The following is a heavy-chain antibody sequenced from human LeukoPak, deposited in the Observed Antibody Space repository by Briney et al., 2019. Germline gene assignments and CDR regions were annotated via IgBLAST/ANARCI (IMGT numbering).Heavy chain of an antibody. CDR3: ARSPGVKVRPLYYHGTSALGHYFDY. CDR2: IYYSGST. CDR1: GGSLSSDDAY. V-gene: IGHV4-39*01. J-gene: IGHJ4*02. D-gene: IGHD3-22*01. Sequence: SETLSLTCAVSGGSLSSDDAYWGWIRQPPGKGLEWVGSIYYSGSTYYNPSLKSRVSISVDTSKIQFSLHLVSVTAADTAVYYCARSPGVKVRPLYYHGTSALGHYFDYWGQGILVSVSS.